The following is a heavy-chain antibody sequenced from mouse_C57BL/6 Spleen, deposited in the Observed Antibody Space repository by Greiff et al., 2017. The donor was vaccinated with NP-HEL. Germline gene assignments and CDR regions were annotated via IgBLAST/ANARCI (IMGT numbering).Heavy chain of an antibody. V-gene: IGHV1-52*01. CDR1: GYTFTSYW. Sequence: QVQLQQPGAELVRPGSVVKLSCKASGYTFTSYWMHWVKQRPIQGLEWIGNIDPSDSETNYNQKFKDKATLTVDKSSSTAYMQLSSLTSEDSAVYYCARCHYGNVPSYAMDYWGQGTSVTVSS. CDR2: IDPSDSET. D-gene: IGHD2-1*01. J-gene: IGHJ4*01. CDR3: ARCHYGNVPSYAMDY.